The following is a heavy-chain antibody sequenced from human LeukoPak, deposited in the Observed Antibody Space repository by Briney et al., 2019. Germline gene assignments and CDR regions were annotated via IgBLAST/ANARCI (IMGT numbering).Heavy chain of an antibody. CDR1: GFTFSDYY. Sequence: GGSLRLSCAASGFTFSDYYMSWIRQAPGKGLEWVSYIISSGSTIYYADSVKGRFTISRDNAKNSLYLQMNSLRAEDTAVYYCARAVRFLEGTGYYYYYMDVWGKGTTVTVSS. CDR3: ARAVRFLEGTGYYYYYMDV. CDR2: IISSGSTI. D-gene: IGHD3-3*01. V-gene: IGHV3-11*01. J-gene: IGHJ6*03.